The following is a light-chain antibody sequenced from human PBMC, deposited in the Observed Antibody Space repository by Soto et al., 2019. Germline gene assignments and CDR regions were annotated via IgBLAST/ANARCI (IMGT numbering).Light chain of an antibody. CDR1: RSVTIF. CDR2: YIS. V-gene: IGKV3-11*01. CDR3: QQHNQWPIT. Sequence: EIVLTQSPATLSLSPGERATLSCRAGRSVTIFLAWYQQKPGQAPRLLIYYISTRATGIPARFSGSGSGTEFTLTINSLQSEDSAVYYCQQHNQWPITFGQGTRLEI. J-gene: IGKJ5*01.